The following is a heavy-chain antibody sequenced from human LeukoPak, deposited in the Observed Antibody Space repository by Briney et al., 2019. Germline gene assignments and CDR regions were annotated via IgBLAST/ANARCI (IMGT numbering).Heavy chain of an antibody. V-gene: IGHV1-46*01. D-gene: IGHD2-21*02. CDR2: INPSGGST. CDR3: ARALAYCGGDCRYTNNWFDP. Sequence: ASVKVSCKASGYTFTSYYMPWVRQAPGQGLEWMGIINPSGGSTSYAQKFQGRVTMTRDTSTSTVYMELSSLRSEDTAVYYCARALAYCGGDCRYTNNWFDPWGQGTLVTVSS. CDR1: GYTFTSYY. J-gene: IGHJ5*02.